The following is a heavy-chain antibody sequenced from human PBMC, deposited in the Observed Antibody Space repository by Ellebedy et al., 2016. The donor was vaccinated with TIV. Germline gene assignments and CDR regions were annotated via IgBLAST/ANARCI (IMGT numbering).Heavy chain of an antibody. V-gene: IGHV3-48*02. CDR2: ISSSSSTI. J-gene: IGHJ4*02. D-gene: IGHD6-13*01. CDR3: AKDRGAAADPFFDY. CDR1: GFTFSSYS. Sequence: GGSLRLSXAASGFTFSSYSMNWVRQAPGKGLEWVSYISSSSSTIYYADSVKGRFTISRDNAKNSLYLQMNSLRDEDTAVYYCAKDRGAAADPFFDYWGQGTLVTVSS.